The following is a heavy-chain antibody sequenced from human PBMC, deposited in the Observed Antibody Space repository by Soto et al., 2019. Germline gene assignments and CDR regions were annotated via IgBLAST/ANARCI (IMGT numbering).Heavy chain of an antibody. V-gene: IGHV1-2*02. CDR1: GYTFTGYY. D-gene: IGHD3-3*01. J-gene: IGHJ6*02. Sequence: ASVKVSCKASGYTFTGYYMHWVRQAPGQGLEWMGWINPNSGGTNYAQKFQGRVTMTRDTCISTAYMELSRLRSGDTAVYYCALSDTIFGVVMAYGMDVWGQGTTVTVSS. CDR3: ALSDTIFGVVMAYGMDV. CDR2: INPNSGGT.